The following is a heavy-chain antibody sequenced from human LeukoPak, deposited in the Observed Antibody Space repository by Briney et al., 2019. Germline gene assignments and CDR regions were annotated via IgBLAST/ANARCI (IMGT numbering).Heavy chain of an antibody. CDR1: GYSFTSYW. Sequence: GESLKISCKGSGYSFTSYWIGWVRQMPGEGLGWMGIIYPGDSDTRYSPSFQGQVTISADKSISTAYLQWSSLKASDTAMYYCARGYCSSTSCYGDAFDIWGQGTMVTVSS. J-gene: IGHJ3*02. CDR2: IYPGDSDT. D-gene: IGHD2-2*01. CDR3: ARGYCSSTSCYGDAFDI. V-gene: IGHV5-51*01.